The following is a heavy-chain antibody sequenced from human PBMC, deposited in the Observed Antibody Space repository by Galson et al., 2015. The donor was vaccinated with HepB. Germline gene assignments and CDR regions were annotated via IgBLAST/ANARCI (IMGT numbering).Heavy chain of an antibody. V-gene: IGHV3-11*06. CDR3: ARVADVDYGDHSHFDY. D-gene: IGHD4-17*01. Sequence: SLRLSCAASGFTFSDYYMSWIRQAPGKGLEWISYISSSTTYTNYADSVKGRFTISRDNAKNSLYLPMNSLRAEDTAVYYCARVADVDYGDHSHFDYWGQGTLVTVSS. CDR1: GFTFSDYY. CDR2: ISSSTTYT. J-gene: IGHJ4*02.